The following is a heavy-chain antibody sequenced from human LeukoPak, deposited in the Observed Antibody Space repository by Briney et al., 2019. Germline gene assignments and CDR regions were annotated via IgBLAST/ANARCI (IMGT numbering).Heavy chain of an antibody. CDR2: ISSSSSYI. J-gene: IGHJ6*04. CDR1: GFTFSSYS. CDR3: ARVVDTAMANYGMDV. V-gene: IGHV3-21*01. D-gene: IGHD5-18*01. Sequence: GGSLRLSCAASGFTFSSYSMNWARQAPGKGLEWVSSISSSSSYIYYADSVKGRFTISRDNAKNSLYLQMNSLRAEDTAVYYCARVVDTAMANYGMDVWGKGTTVTVSS.